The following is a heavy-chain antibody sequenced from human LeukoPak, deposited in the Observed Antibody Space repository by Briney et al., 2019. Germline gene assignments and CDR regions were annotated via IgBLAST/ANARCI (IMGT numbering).Heavy chain of an antibody. V-gene: IGHV4-59*01. CDR2: IYYSGST. CDR1: GGSISSYY. J-gene: IGHJ5*02. Sequence: PSETLSLTCTVSGGSISSYYWSWIRQPPGKGLEWIGYIYYSGSTNYNPSLKSRVTISVDTSKNQFSLKLSSVTAADTAVYYCVRAEVGGNLGGWFDPWGQGTLVTVSS. CDR3: VRAEVGGNLGGWFDP. D-gene: IGHD4-23*01.